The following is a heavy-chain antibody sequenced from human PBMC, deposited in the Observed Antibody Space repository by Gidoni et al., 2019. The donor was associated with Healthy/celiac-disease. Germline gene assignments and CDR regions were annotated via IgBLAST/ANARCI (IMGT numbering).Heavy chain of an antibody. Sequence: EVQLLESGGGLVQPGGSLRLSCAASGFTFSSYAMSWVRQAPGKGLGWVSAISGSGGSTYYADSVKGRFTIARDNSKNTLYLQMNSLRAEDTAVYYCAKEPRPWGSCIDYWGQGTLVTVSS. CDR2: ISGSGGST. J-gene: IGHJ4*02. V-gene: IGHV3-23*01. D-gene: IGHD3-16*01. CDR1: GFTFSSYA. CDR3: AKEPRPWGSCIDY.